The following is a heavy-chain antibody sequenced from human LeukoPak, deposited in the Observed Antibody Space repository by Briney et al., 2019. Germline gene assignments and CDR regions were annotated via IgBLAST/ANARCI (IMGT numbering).Heavy chain of an antibody. CDR2: ISSSSSNI. V-gene: IGHV3-48*01. D-gene: IGHD3-22*01. CDR1: GFTFSSYS. CDR3: ARPPLYYDSSRHFDP. Sequence: GGSLRLSCAASGFTFSSYSMNWVRQAPGKGLEWVSYISSSSSNIYYADSVKGRFTISRDNAKNSLYLQMNSLRAEDTAVYYCARPPLYYDSSRHFDPWGQGTLVTVSS. J-gene: IGHJ5*02.